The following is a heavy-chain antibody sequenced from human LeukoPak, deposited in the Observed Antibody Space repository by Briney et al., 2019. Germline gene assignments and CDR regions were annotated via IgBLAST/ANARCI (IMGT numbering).Heavy chain of an antibody. V-gene: IGHV3-64*01. Sequence: GGSLRLSCAASGFTFSTYTMHWVRQAPGKGLEYVSSISGNGGSREYANSVKGRFTISRDNSRNTLYLQMGSLRAEDMAVYYCARDAGYVRFDFWGQGTLATVSS. D-gene: IGHD5-18*01. J-gene: IGHJ4*02. CDR3: ARDAGYVRFDF. CDR1: GFTFSTYT. CDR2: ISGNGGSR.